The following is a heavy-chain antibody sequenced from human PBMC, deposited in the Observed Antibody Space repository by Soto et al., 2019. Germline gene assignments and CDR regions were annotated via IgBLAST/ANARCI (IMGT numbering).Heavy chain of an antibody. CDR3: ARDCLSSSWSKSPYGMDV. Sequence: PWETLSLTCTVSGGSISSGGYYWSWIRQHPGKGLEWIGYIYYSGSTYYNPSLKSRVTISVDTSKNQFSLKLSSVTAADTAVYYCARDCLSSSWSKSPYGMDVWGQGTTVTVSS. D-gene: IGHD6-13*01. V-gene: IGHV4-31*03. CDR1: GGSISSGGYY. CDR2: IYYSGST. J-gene: IGHJ6*02.